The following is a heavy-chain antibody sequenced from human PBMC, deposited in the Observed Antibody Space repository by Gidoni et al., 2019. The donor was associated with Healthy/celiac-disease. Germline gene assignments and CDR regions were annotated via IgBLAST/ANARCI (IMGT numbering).Heavy chain of an antibody. V-gene: IGHV4-39*01. D-gene: IGHD5-12*01. J-gene: IGHJ4*02. CDR3: AGTIVATIWWGTFGVYYFDY. CDR1: GGSISSSRYY. Sequence: QLQLQESGPGLVKPSETLSLTCTVAGGSISSSRYYWGWIRQPPGKGLEWIGSIYYSGSTYYNPSLKSRVTISVDTSKNQFSLTLSSVPAADTAVYYCAGTIVATIWWGTFGVYYFDYWGQGTLVTVSS. CDR2: IYYSGST.